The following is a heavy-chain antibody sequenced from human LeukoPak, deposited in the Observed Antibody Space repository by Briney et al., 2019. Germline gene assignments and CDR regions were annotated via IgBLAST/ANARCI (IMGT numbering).Heavy chain of an antibody. CDR3: ATADYDSSGYYYRDAFDI. J-gene: IGHJ3*02. Sequence: ASVKVSCKASGYTFTGYYMHWVRQAPGQGLEWMGWINPNSGGTNYAQKFQGRVTMTRDTSISTAYMELSRLRSDDTAVYYCATADYDSSGYYYRDAFDIWGQGTMVTVSS. D-gene: IGHD3-22*01. V-gene: IGHV1-2*02. CDR2: INPNSGGT. CDR1: GYTFTGYY.